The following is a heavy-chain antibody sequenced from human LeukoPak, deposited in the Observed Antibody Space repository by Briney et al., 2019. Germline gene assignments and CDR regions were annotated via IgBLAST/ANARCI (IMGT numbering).Heavy chain of an antibody. CDR2: ISGSGGST. D-gene: IGHD3-10*01. J-gene: IGHJ4*02. V-gene: IGHV3-23*01. Sequence: GGSLRLSCAASGFTFSSYAMSWVRQAPGKGLEWVSAISGSGGSTYYADSVKGRFTISRDNSKNTLYLQMNSLRAEDTAVYYCAKDLSLLWFGELLLSLFDYWGQGALVTVSS. CDR3: AKDLSLLWFGELLLSLFDY. CDR1: GFTFSSYA.